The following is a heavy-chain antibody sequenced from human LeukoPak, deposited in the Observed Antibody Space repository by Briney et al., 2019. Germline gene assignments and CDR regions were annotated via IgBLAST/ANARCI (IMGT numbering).Heavy chain of an antibody. CDR2: INHSGST. D-gene: IGHD6-13*01. Sequence: SETLSLTCAVYGGSFSDYYWSWIRQPPGKGLEWIGEINHSGSTNYNPSLKSRVTMSVDTSKNQFSLKLSSVTAADTAVYYCARVREGYSSPFFDYWGQGTLVTVSS. CDR3: ARVREGYSSPFFDY. V-gene: IGHV4-34*01. CDR1: GGSFSDYY. J-gene: IGHJ4*02.